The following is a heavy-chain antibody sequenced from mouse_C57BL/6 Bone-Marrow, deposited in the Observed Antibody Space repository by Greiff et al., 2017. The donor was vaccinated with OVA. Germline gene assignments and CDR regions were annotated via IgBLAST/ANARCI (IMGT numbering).Heavy chain of an antibody. CDR1: GYTFTSYW. CDR2: IHPNSGST. D-gene: IGHD1-1*01. V-gene: IGHV1-64*01. CDR3: AKTYYGSEPYYFDY. Sequence: QVQLQQPGAELVKPGASVKLSCKASGYTFTSYWMHWVKQRPGQGLEWIGMIHPNSGSTNYNEKFKSKATLTVDKSSSTAYMQLSSLTSEDSAVYYCAKTYYGSEPYYFDYWGQGTTLTVSS. J-gene: IGHJ2*01.